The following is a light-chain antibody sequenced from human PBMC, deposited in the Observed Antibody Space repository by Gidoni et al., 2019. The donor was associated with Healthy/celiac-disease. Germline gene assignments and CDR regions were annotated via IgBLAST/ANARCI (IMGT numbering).Light chain of an antibody. J-gene: IGKJ4*01. Sequence: DSQMTKSPSSLSASVGDRVTITCRESQSISSYLNWYQQKPGQAPKLLIYAASSLQSGVPSRFSGSGSGTDFTLTISSLQPEDFATYYCQQSYSTPLTFGGGTKVEIK. CDR3: QQSYSTPLT. CDR1: QSISSY. CDR2: AAS. V-gene: IGKV1-39*01.